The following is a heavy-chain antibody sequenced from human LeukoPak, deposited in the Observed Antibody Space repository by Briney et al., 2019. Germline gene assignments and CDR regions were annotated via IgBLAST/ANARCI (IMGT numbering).Heavy chain of an antibody. CDR2: ISYSGSTT. CDR3: ARGYDSSSHRGGRRPTTLHYYFDY. Sequence: PSETLSLTCTVSGGSISSSSVYWGWIRQPPGKGLEWIATISYSGSTTSYNPSLKSRVTISVDTSKNQFSLKLSSVTAADTAVYYCARGYDSSSHRGGRRPTTLHYYFDYWGQGTLVTVSS. J-gene: IGHJ4*02. V-gene: IGHV4-39*07. D-gene: IGHD3-22*01. CDR1: GGSISSSSVY.